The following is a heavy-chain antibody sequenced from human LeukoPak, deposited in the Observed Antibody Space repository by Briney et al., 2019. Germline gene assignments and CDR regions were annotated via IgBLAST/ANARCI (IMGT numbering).Heavy chain of an antibody. Sequence: RASVKVSCKASGYTFTGYYMHWVRQAPGQGLEWMGWINPNSGGTNYAQKFQGRVTMTRDTSISTAYMELSRLRSDDTAVYYCASLITTGGTYYFDYWGQGTLVTVSS. J-gene: IGHJ4*02. V-gene: IGHV1-2*02. CDR3: ASLITTGGTYYFDY. CDR2: INPNSGGT. CDR1: GYTFTGYY. D-gene: IGHD4-11*01.